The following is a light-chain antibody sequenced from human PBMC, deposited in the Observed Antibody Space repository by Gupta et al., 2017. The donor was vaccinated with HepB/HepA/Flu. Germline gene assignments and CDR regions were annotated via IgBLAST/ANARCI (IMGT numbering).Light chain of an antibody. Sequence: QSALTQPASVSACGQSITISCTGTSSDVGGYNYVSWYQQHPGKAPKLMIFDVSTRPSGISSRFSGSKSGNTAILTISGLQAEDEADYYCNSYKRGSTYVFGTGTKVTVL. CDR2: DVS. J-gene: IGLJ1*01. CDR1: SSDVGGYNY. V-gene: IGLV2-14*03. CDR3: NSYKRGSTYV.